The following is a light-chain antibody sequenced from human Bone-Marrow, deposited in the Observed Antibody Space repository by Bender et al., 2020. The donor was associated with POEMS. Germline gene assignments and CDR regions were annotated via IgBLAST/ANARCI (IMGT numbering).Light chain of an antibody. CDR3: CSYVGSSTFYV. CDR1: SSDVGSYHL. V-gene: IGLV2-23*02. CDR2: EDT. J-gene: IGLJ1*01. Sequence: SALTQPASVSGSPGQSITISCTGTSSDVGSYHLVSWYQQVPGKAPKLILYEDTKRPSGVSHRFTGSKSGNTASLTISGLQAEDEADYYCCSYVGSSTFYVFGTGTKVTVL.